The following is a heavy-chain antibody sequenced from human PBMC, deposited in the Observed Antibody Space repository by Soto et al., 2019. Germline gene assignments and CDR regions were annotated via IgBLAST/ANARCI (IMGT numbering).Heavy chain of an antibody. Sequence: QLQLQESGPGLVKPSETLSLTCTVSGASVTSSTYYWGWIRQPPGKGLEWIGSIYYSGSTYYNPSLRSRVTISVDTSKNQVSLKLTSVTAADTAVYYCANDYGHYKSYYGMDVWGQGTTVTVSS. CDR3: ANDYGHYKSYYGMDV. V-gene: IGHV4-39*01. CDR2: IYYSGST. CDR1: GASVTSSTYY. J-gene: IGHJ6*02. D-gene: IGHD4-17*01.